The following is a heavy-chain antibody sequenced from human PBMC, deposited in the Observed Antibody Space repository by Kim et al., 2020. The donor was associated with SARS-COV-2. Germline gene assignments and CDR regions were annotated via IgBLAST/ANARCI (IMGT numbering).Heavy chain of an antibody. CDR3: ARGESDRGVIFAPVFDY. CDR2: ISYDGSNK. D-gene: IGHD3-10*01. V-gene: IGHV3-30*04. Sequence: GGSLRLSCAASGFTFISYAMHWVRQAPGKGLEWVAVISYDGSNKYYADSVKGRFTISRDNSKNTLYLQMNSLRAEDTAVYYCARGESDRGVIFAPVFDYWGQGTLVTVSS. CDR1: GFTFISYA. J-gene: IGHJ4*02.